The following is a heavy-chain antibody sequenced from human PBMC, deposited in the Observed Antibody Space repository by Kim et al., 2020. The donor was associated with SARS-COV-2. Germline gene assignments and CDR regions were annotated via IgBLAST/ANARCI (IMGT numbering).Heavy chain of an antibody. Sequence: ISYADSGKGKFTISRDNATNSLYLQMDSLKTEDTALSYCAKRLDSNYGFDYWGQGTLVSVSS. J-gene: IGHJ4*02. D-gene: IGHD1-1*01. CDR3: AKRLDSNYGFDY. CDR2: I. V-gene: IGHV3-9*01.